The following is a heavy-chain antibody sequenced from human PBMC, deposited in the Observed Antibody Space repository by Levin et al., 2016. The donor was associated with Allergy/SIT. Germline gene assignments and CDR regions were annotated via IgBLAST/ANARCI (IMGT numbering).Heavy chain of an antibody. D-gene: IGHD3-22*01. Sequence: GESLKISCAASGFTFSSYSMNWVRQAPGKGLEWVSSISSSSSYIYYADSVKGRFTISRDNAKNSLYLQMNSLRAEDTAVYYCARGIYYDSSGYWGEYYYGMDVWGQGTTVTVSS. J-gene: IGHJ6*02. CDR3: ARGIYYDSSGYWGEYYYGMDV. V-gene: IGHV3-21*01. CDR1: GFTFSSYS. CDR2: ISSSSSYI.